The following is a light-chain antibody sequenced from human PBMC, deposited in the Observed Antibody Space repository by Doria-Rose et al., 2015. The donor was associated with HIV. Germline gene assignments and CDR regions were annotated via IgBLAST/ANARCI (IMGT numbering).Light chain of an antibody. CDR2: AAS. V-gene: IGKV1-8*01. CDR3: QQYYSYPQLT. CDR1: QGISSY. Sequence: MTQSPSSLSASTGDRVTITRRASQGISSYLAWYQQKPGKAPKLLIYAASTLQSGVPSRFSGSGSGTDFTLTISCLQSEDFATYYCQQYYSYPQLTVGGGKKVEIK. J-gene: IGKJ4*01.